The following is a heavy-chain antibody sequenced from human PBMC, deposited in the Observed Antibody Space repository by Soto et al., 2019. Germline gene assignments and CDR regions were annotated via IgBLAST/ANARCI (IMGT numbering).Heavy chain of an antibody. D-gene: IGHD3-10*01. CDR1: GFTFSSYG. Sequence: GGSLRLSCAASGFTFSSYGMHWVRQAPGKGLEWVAVIWYDGSNKYYADSVKGRFTISRDNSKNTLYLQMNSLRAEDTAVYYCARDKDPFGEFTSYYYYGMDVWGQGTTVTVSS. V-gene: IGHV3-33*01. J-gene: IGHJ6*02. CDR3: ARDKDPFGEFTSYYYYGMDV. CDR2: IWYDGSNK.